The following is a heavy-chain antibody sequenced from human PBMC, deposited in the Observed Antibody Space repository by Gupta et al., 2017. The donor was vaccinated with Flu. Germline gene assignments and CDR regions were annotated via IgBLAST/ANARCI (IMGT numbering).Heavy chain of an antibody. CDR2: IYTSGRT. V-gene: IGHV4-61*02. Sequence: HVPLQVSGPALVKPSHTLSLTCPVSCRPISSCPHYWIWTRQPAGKGLEWIGRIYTSGRTNYNPSLKSRVTISVDTSKNQFSLRLSSVTAANTAVYYCARSLLDTAMVTSGVDAFDIWGQGTMVTVSS. CDR3: ARSLLDTAMVTSGVDAFDI. D-gene: IGHD5-18*01. CDR1: CRPISSCPHY. J-gene: IGHJ3*02.